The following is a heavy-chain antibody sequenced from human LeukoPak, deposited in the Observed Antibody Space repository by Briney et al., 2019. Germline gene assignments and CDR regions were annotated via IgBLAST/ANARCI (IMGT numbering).Heavy chain of an antibody. Sequence: GESLKISCQVSGYIFTNSWIGWVRHMPGKGLEWMGIMYPADSDTRFNPSFQGQVTISADKSISTAYLQWSSLKASDTAMYYCARRYCRGGTCYFDYWGQGTLVTVSS. CDR3: ARRYCRGGTCYFDY. D-gene: IGHD2-15*01. J-gene: IGHJ4*02. CDR2: MYPADSDT. V-gene: IGHV5-51*01. CDR1: GYIFTNSW.